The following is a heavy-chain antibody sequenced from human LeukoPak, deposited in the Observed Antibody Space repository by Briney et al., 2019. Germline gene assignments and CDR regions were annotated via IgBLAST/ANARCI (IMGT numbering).Heavy chain of an antibody. V-gene: IGHV5-51*01. D-gene: IGHD2-15*01. J-gene: IGHJ3*02. CDR3: ATTYRGYCSGGSCYLGAFDI. CDR1: GYSFTSYW. Sequence: GESLKISCKGSGYSFTSYWIGWVRQMPGKGLEWMGIIYPGDSDTRYSPSFQGQVTISADKAISTAYLQWSSLKASDTAMYYCATTYRGYCSGGSCYLGAFDIWGQGTMVTVSS. CDR2: IYPGDSDT.